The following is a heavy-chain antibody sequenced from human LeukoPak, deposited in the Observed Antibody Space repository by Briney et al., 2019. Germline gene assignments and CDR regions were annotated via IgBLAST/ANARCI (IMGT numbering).Heavy chain of an antibody. D-gene: IGHD3-22*01. J-gene: IGHJ4*02. CDR1: GYTFNSSY. V-gene: IGHV1-46*02. Sequence: GASVKVSCKAPGYTFNSSYMHWVRQAPGQGLEWMGIINPSDDSTRYAQKFQGRVTMTKDTSTNTVYMHLSSLSSDDTAVYCARAYYESSAYRHAVYFDYWGQGTLVTVSS. CDR2: INPSDDST. CDR3: ARAYYESSAYRHAVYFDY.